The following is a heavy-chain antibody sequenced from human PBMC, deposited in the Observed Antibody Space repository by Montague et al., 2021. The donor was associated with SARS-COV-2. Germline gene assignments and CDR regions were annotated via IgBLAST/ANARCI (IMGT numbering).Heavy chain of an antibody. CDR3: ARAQTTCFTAHCVNYFDY. D-gene: IGHD2-2*01. CDR1: GGSISGYY. J-gene: IGHJ4*02. Sequence: SETLSLTCTVSGGSISGYYWTWIRQPPGKGLEWLGHIYYTGSTKYNPSLRSRVTISVDTPKNQFSLKLRSVTAADTAVYFCARAQTTCFTAHCVNYFDYWGQGALVTVST. CDR2: IYYTGST. V-gene: IGHV4-59*01.